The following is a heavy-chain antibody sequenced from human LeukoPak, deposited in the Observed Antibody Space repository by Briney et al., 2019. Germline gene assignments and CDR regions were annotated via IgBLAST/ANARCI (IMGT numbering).Heavy chain of an antibody. Sequence: PSETLSLTCTVSGGSISSSSYYWGWIRQPPGKGLEWIGSIYYSGSTYYNPSLKSRVTISVDTSKNQFSLKLSSVTAADTAVYYCASESSSWYEDAFDIWGQRTMVTVSS. J-gene: IGHJ3*02. CDR3: ASESSSWYEDAFDI. CDR2: IYYSGST. V-gene: IGHV4-39*01. D-gene: IGHD6-13*01. CDR1: GGSISSSSYY.